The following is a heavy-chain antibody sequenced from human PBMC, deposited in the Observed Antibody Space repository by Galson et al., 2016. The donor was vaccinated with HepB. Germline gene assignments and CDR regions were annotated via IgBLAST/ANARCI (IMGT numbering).Heavy chain of an antibody. V-gene: IGHV3-30*18. Sequence: SLRLSCAASGFTFSSYGMHWVRQAPGKGLEWVAFISYDGSNKKYADSVKGRFTISRDNSKKTLYLRMNSLRAEDTAVYYCAKDSRIYCSSASCHDHFHYWGQGTLVTVSS. CDR2: ISYDGSNK. D-gene: IGHD2-2*01. J-gene: IGHJ4*02. CDR3: AKDSRIYCSSASCHDHFHY. CDR1: GFTFSSYG.